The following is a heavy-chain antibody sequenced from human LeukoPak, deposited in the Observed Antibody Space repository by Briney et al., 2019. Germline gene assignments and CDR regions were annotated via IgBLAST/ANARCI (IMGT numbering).Heavy chain of an antibody. V-gene: IGHV4-38-2*02. Sequence: PSETLSLTCTVSGYSISSGYYWGWIRQPPGKGLEWIGSIYHSGSTYYNPSLKSRVTISVDTSKNQFSLKLSSVTAADTAVYYCASATPFYDSRRGNWFDPWGQGTLVTVSS. CDR3: ASATPFYDSRRGNWFDP. D-gene: IGHD2/OR15-2a*01. CDR1: GYSISSGYY. CDR2: IYHSGST. J-gene: IGHJ5*02.